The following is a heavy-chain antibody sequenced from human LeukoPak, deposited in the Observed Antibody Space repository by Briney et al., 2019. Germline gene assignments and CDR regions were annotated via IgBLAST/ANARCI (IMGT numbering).Heavy chain of an antibody. CDR3: ARGVRGSYGTDL. CDR1: GFTFSSGW. Sequence: GGSLRLSCAASGFTFSSGWMHWVRQAPGQGLVWVSRINPAGSSTNYADSVKGRFTISRDNAMNTLYLHLNSLRAEDTAVYYCARGVRGSYGTDLWGQGTLVTVSS. D-gene: IGHD1-26*01. V-gene: IGHV3-74*01. CDR2: INPAGSST. J-gene: IGHJ5*02.